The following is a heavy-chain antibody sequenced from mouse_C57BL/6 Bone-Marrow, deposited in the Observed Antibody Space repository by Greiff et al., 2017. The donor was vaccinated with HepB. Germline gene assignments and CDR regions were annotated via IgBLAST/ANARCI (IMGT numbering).Heavy chain of an antibody. CDR1: GYTFTSYW. D-gene: IGHD2-5*01. J-gene: IGHJ2*01. CDR3: ARAYYSNYEGVFDY. CDR2: IYPSDSET. V-gene: IGHV1-61*01. Sequence: VQLQQPGAELVRPGSSVKLSCKASGYTFTSYWMDWVMQRPGQGLEWIGNIYPSDSETHYNQKFKDKATLTVDKSSSTAYMQLSSLTSEDSAVYYCARAYYSNYEGVFDYWGQGTTLTVSS.